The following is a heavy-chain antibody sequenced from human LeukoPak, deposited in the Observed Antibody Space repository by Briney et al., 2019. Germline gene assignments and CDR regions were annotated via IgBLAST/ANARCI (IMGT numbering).Heavy chain of an antibody. CDR2: IYYTGST. Sequence: PSETLSLTCTVSGDSISSGGYFWSWIRQHPGKGLEWIGYIYYTGSTYYNPSLKSRVTISVDTSKNQFSLKLSSVTAADTAVYYCTRDGPRSSGYPDNWGQGALVTVSS. J-gene: IGHJ4*02. D-gene: IGHD3-22*01. V-gene: IGHV4-31*03. CDR1: GDSISSGGYF. CDR3: TRDGPRSSGYPDN.